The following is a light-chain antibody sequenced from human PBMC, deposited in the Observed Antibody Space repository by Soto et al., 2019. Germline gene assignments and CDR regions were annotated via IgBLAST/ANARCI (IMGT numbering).Light chain of an antibody. Sequence: EIVLTQSPGTLSLSPGERATLSCRASQSVSSKYLAWYQQKPGQAPRVLIYGTSIRSSGVPERFSGGGSGTDFTLTITRLEPEDFAVYYCQQYGTSLFTFGPGTKVDFK. CDR2: GTS. CDR1: QSVSSKY. CDR3: QQYGTSLFT. V-gene: IGKV3-20*01. J-gene: IGKJ3*01.